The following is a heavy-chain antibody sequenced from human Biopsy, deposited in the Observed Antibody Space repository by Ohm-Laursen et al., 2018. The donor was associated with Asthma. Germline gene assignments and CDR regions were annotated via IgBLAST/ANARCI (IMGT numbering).Heavy chain of an antibody. CDR2: LSSDGANE. CDR1: GISFRNYG. CDR3: VRDGTDDAFDI. J-gene: IGHJ3*02. Sequence: SLRLSCAASGISFRNYGMHWVRQAPGKGLEWVALLSSDGANEYYADSVKGRFTISRDNSKNTLYLQMNSLREEDTAVYYCVRDGTDDAFDIWGQGTVVSVSS. V-gene: IGHV3-30*03. D-gene: IGHD1-1*01.